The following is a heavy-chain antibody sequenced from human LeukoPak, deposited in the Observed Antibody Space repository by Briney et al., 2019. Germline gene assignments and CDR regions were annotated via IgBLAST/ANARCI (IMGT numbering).Heavy chain of an antibody. D-gene: IGHD4-23*01. CDR2: IYYSGTT. Sequence: SETLSLTCTVSNGSISSYYWSWIRQPPGKGLEWIGYIYYSGTTNYNPSLRSRVIISVDTSKNQFSLKLNPVIAAGTAVYYCARVGVDYSGNIIKYYFDYWGQGTLVTVSS. V-gene: IGHV4-59*01. CDR3: ARVGVDYSGNIIKYYFDY. J-gene: IGHJ4*02. CDR1: NGSISSYY.